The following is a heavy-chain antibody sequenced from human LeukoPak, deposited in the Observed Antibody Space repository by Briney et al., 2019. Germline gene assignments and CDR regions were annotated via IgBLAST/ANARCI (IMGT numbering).Heavy chain of an antibody. J-gene: IGHJ4*02. CDR1: GITLSDYY. CDR2: ISSSGSTI. CDR3: VKEYGRYPPYDY. Sequence: GGSLRLSCAASGITLSDYYMSWIRQAPGKGLEWVSYISSSGSTIENADSVKGRFIISRDNAKNSLYLQMNSLRAEDTAVYYCVKEYGRYPPYDYWGQGTLVTVSS. D-gene: IGHD1-26*01. V-gene: IGHV3-11*04.